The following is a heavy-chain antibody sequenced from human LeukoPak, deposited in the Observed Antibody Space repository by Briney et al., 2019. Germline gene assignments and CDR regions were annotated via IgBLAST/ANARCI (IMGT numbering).Heavy chain of an antibody. V-gene: IGHV3-23*01. J-gene: IGHJ5*02. CDR2: ISGSGGST. D-gene: IGHD3-3*01. Sequence: GGSLRLACAASGFTFSSYAMSWVRQAPGKGLEWVSAISGSGGSTYYADSVKGRFTISRDNSKNTLYLQMNSLRAEDTAVYYCAKAAPGHVLRFLEWFSGWFDPWGQGTLVTVSS. CDR1: GFTFSSYA. CDR3: AKAAPGHVLRFLEWFSGWFDP.